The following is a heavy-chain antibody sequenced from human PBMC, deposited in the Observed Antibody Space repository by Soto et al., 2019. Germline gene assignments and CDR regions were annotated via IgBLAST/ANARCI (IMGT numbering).Heavy chain of an antibody. CDR3: ARGGAVAGTTPPGGEFDY. J-gene: IGHJ4*02. CDR1: GYTFTSYA. V-gene: IGHV1-3*02. Sequence: QVQLVQSGAEVKKPGASVKVSCKASGYTFTSYAMHWVRQAPGQRLEWMGWSNAGNGNTKYSQEFQGRVTITRDTCASTVYMGLSSLRSEDMAVYYCARGGAVAGTTPPGGEFDYWDQGPLVTVSS. D-gene: IGHD6-19*01. CDR2: SNAGNGNT.